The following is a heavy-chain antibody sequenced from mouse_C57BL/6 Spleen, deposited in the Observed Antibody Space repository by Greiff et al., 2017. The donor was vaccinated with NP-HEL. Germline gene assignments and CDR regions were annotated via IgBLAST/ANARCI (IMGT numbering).Heavy chain of an antibody. V-gene: IGHV1-52*01. J-gene: IGHJ2*01. D-gene: IGHD2-3*01. Sequence: VQLQQPGAELVRPGSSVKLSCKASGYTFTSYWMHWVKQRPIQGLEWIGNIDPSDSETHYNQKFKDKATLTVDKSSSTAYMQLSSLTSEDSAVYYCASGYDGDLDYWGQGTTLTVSS. CDR2: IDPSDSET. CDR3: ASGYDGDLDY. CDR1: GYTFTSYW.